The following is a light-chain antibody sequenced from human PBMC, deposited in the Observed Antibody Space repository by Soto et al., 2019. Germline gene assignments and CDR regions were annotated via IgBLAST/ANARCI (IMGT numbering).Light chain of an antibody. CDR2: GAS. CDR3: QQYAGSRT. V-gene: IGKV3-20*01. J-gene: IGKJ1*01. CDR1: QSVSNNY. Sequence: EFVLTQSPGTLSLSPGERATLSCRTSQSVSNNYLAWYQQKPGQAPRLLIYGASSRATGIPDRFSGSGSGTDFTLTISRLEPEDFAVYYCQQYAGSRTFGQGTKVDI.